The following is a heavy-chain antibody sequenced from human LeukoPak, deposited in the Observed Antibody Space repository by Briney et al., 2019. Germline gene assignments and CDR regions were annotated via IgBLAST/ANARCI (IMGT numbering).Heavy chain of an antibody. V-gene: IGHV4-39*01. CDR1: GGSISSSSYY. CDR2: IYYSGST. J-gene: IGHJ6*02. Sequence: PSETLSLTCTVSGGSISSSSYYWGWIRQPPGKGLEWIGSIYYSGSTYYNPSPKSRVTISVDTSKNQFSLKLSSVTAADTAVYYCARLSGIFTVTNLAYYYGMDVWGQGTTVTVSS. D-gene: IGHD4-17*01. CDR3: ARLSGIFTVTNLAYYYGMDV.